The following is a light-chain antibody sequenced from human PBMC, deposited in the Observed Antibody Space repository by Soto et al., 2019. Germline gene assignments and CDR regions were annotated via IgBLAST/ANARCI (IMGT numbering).Light chain of an antibody. CDR1: QTISSW. V-gene: IGKV1-5*03. CDR3: QHYNSLWT. Sequence: DIQMTQSPSTLSGSVGDRVTITCRASQTISSWLAWYQQKPGKAPKLLIYKASTLKSGVPSRFSGSGSGTEFTLTISSLQPDDFATYYCQHYNSLWTFGQGTKWISN. CDR2: KAS. J-gene: IGKJ1*01.